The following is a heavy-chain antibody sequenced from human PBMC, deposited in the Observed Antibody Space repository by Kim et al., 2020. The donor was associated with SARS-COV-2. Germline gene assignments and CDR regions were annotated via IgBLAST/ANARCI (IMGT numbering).Heavy chain of an antibody. CDR1: GGSISSGDYY. V-gene: IGHV4-30-4*01. CDR2: IYYSGST. Sequence: SETLSLTCTVSGGSISSGDYYWSWIRQPPGKGLEWIGYIYYSGSTYYNPSLKSRVTISVDTSKNQFSLKLSSVTAADTAVYYCARSGSGAAATPSYVDYWGQGTLVTVSS. D-gene: IGHD2-15*01. J-gene: IGHJ4*02. CDR3: ARSGSGAAATPSYVDY.